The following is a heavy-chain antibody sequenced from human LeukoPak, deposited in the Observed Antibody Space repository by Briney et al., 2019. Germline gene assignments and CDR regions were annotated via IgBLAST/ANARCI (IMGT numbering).Heavy chain of an antibody. V-gene: IGHV4-4*02. CDR3: ARAFVSGSSRDAFDI. CDR2: IYHSGST. CDR1: GGSISSSSW. J-gene: IGHJ3*02. Sequence: SETLSLTCAVSGGSISSSSWWSWVRQPPGKGLEWIGEIYHSGSTNYNPSLKSRVTISVDKSKNQFSLKLSSVTAADTAVYYCARAFVSGSSRDAFDIWGQGTMVTVSS. D-gene: IGHD1-26*01.